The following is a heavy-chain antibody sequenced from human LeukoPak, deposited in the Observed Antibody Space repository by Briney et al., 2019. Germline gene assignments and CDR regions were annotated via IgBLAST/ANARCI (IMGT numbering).Heavy chain of an antibody. D-gene: IGHD6-13*01. CDR3: ARVVIAAAGTGSGRWFDP. CDR2: ISSSSSYI. J-gene: IGHJ5*02. CDR1: GFTFSSYS. Sequence: GGSLRLSCAASGFTFSSYSMNWVRQAPGKGPEGVPSISSSSSYIYYADSVKGRFTISRDNAKNSLYLQMNSLRAEDTAVYYCARVVIAAAGTGSGRWFDPWGQGTLVTVSS. V-gene: IGHV3-21*01.